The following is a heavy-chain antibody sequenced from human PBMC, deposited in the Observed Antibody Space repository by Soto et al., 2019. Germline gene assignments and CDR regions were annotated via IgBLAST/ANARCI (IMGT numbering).Heavy chain of an antibody. CDR3: AKGAATGYYYHLDY. CDR1: GFTFDDYA. CDR2: INWNGGSI. J-gene: IGHJ4*02. Sequence: EVQLVESGGGLVQPGRSLRLSCAASGFTFDDYAMHWVRQAPGKGLEWVSGINWNGGSIGYADSVRGRFTISRDNAKNSLYLQMNSLTAEDTALYYCAKGAATGYYYHLDYWGQGTLVTVSS. V-gene: IGHV3-9*01. D-gene: IGHD3-22*01.